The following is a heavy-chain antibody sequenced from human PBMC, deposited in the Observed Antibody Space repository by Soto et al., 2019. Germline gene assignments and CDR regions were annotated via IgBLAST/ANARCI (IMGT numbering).Heavy chain of an antibody. CDR1: GGSISSYY. D-gene: IGHD3-3*01. Sequence: PSETLSLTCTVSGGSISSYYWSWIRQPPGKGLEWIGYIYYSGSTSYNPSLKSRVTISVDTSKNQFSLKLSSVTAADTAVYYCATYYDSWSGYSPHYYYMDVWGKGTTVTVSS. V-gene: IGHV4-59*01. CDR2: IYYSGST. CDR3: ATYYDSWSGYSPHYYYMDV. J-gene: IGHJ6*03.